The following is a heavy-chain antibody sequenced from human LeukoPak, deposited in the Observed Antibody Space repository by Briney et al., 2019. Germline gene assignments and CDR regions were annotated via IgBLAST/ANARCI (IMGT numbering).Heavy chain of an antibody. D-gene: IGHD6-19*01. CDR2: IYYSGST. V-gene: IGHV4-59*08. Sequence: PSETLSLTCTVSGGSISSYYWSWIRQPPGKGLEWIGYIYYSGSTNYNPSLKSRVTISVDTSKNQFSLKLNSVTAADTAVYYCARSRAVTGASLDYWGRGTLVTVSS. CDR1: GGSISSYY. J-gene: IGHJ4*02. CDR3: ARSRAVTGASLDY.